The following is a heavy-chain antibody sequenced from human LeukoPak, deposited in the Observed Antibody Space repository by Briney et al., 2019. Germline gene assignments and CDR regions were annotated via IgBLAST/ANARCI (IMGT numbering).Heavy chain of an antibody. J-gene: IGHJ4*02. V-gene: IGHV3-23*01. Sequence: PGGSLRLSCAASGFTLGTYDMYWVRQAPGKGLECVSSISRSGGNTYYADSVKGRFTISRDNSKNTLYLQMSSLRADDTAVYYCSKKGQSEDYGKPGWGQGTLVTVSS. CDR1: GFTLGTYD. D-gene: IGHD4-17*01. CDR2: ISRSGGNT. CDR3: SKKGQSEDYGKPG.